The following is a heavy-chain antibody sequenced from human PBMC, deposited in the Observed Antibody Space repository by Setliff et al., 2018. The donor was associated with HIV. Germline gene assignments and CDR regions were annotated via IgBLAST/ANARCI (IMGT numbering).Heavy chain of an antibody. CDR3: ARGPYGDYHDAFDI. Sequence: SETLSLTCAVYGGSFSGYYWSWIRQPPGKGLEWIGEINHSGSTNYNPSLKSRVTISVDTSKNQFSLKLGSVTAADTAVYYCARGPYGDYHDAFDIWGQGTMVTV. CDR1: GGSFSGYY. V-gene: IGHV4-34*01. CDR2: INHSGST. D-gene: IGHD4-17*01. J-gene: IGHJ3*02.